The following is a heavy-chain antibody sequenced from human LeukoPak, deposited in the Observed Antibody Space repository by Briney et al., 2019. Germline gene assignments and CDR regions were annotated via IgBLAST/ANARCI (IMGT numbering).Heavy chain of an antibody. CDR2: IYYSGST. CDR1: GGSITTYY. Sequence: SETLSLTCTVSGGSITTYYWSWIRQPPGKGLEWIGYIYYSGSTNYNPSLKSRVTISVDTSKNQFSLKLRSVTAADTAVYYCARTTEGYCRGRSCYSYYYYMDVWGKGTTVTVSS. V-gene: IGHV4-59*01. J-gene: IGHJ6*03. CDR3: ARTTEGYCRGRSCYSYYYYMDV. D-gene: IGHD2-15*01.